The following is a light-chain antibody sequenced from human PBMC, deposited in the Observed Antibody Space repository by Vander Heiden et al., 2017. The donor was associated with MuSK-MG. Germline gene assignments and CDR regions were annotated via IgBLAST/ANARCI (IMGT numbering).Light chain of an antibody. CDR3: ANWNNGAWV. Sequence: QPLLTQPTSLSASPGASARLTCTLRSGITIGAYRIFWYQQKAGRPPRYVLSYDSDSDKQQGSGVPSRFSGSKDVSANAVLLAISGLQAEDDEYYYSANWNNGAWVFGGGTKLTVL. V-gene: IGLV5-39*01. CDR2: YDSDSDK. J-gene: IGLJ3*02. CDR1: SGITIGAYR.